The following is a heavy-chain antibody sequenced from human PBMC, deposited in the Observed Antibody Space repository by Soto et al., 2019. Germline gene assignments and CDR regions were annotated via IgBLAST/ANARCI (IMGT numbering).Heavy chain of an antibody. CDR1: GYILTNHY. CDR2: INPSGGST. J-gene: IGHJ4*02. CDR3: ARADYYDSSGFYYDC. D-gene: IGHD3-22*01. V-gene: IGHV1-46*01. Sequence: GASVKVSCTASGYILTNHYIHWVRQAPGQGLEWMGIINPSGGSTNYLQKFQGRITMTRDTSTSTVYMELSSLRSEDTAVYFCARADYYDSSGFYYDCWGQGSLVTVSS.